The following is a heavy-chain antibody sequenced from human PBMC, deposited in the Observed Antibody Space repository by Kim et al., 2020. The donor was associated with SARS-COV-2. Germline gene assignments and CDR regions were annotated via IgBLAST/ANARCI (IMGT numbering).Heavy chain of an antibody. CDR3: AKAPIVATTIGMDV. Sequence: GGSLRLSCAASGFTFSSYGMHWVRQAPGKGLEWVAVISYDGSNKYYADSVKGRFTISRDNSKNTLYLQMNSLRAEDTAVYYCAKAPIVATTIGMDVWGQGTTVTVSS. CDR2: ISYDGSNK. V-gene: IGHV3-30*18. J-gene: IGHJ6*02. CDR1: GFTFSSYG. D-gene: IGHD5-12*01.